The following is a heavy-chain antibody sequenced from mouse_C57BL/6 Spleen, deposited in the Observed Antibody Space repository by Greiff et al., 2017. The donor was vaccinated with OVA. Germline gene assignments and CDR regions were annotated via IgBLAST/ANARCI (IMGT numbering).Heavy chain of an antibody. CDR1: GYTFTSYW. CDR2: IHPNSGST. J-gene: IGHJ2*01. Sequence: QVQLQQPGAELVKPGASVKLSCKASGYTFTSYWMNWVKQRPGQGLEWIGMIHPNSGSTNYNEKFKSKATLTVDKSSSTAYMQLSILTSEYAAVYYGTSSDGYYSYFDYWGQGTTLTVSS. CDR3: TSSDGYYSYFDY. V-gene: IGHV1-64*01. D-gene: IGHD2-3*01.